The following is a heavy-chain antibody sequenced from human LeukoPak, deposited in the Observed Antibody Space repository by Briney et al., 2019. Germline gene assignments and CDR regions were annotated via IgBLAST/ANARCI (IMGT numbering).Heavy chain of an antibody. D-gene: IGHD2-15*01. CDR2: ISASGAIT. J-gene: IGHJ4*02. Sequence: GGSLRLSCAASGFTFSSSGMNWVRPPPAKGLEWVSGISASGAITNYADSVKGRFTISRDNSKNTLYLQMNSLRAEDTAVYYCARDASGFDYWGQGTLVTVSS. V-gene: IGHV3-23*01. CDR1: GFTFSSSG. CDR3: ARDASGFDY.